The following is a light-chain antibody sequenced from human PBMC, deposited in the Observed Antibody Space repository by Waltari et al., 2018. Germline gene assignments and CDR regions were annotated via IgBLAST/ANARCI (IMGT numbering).Light chain of an antibody. CDR1: QTISKF. V-gene: IGKV1-39*01. Sequence: DIQLTPSPSSLSASIGDRITITCRTSQTISKFLNLYQQKRGKVPKLLISGASNLQSGVPLSFSGSGSGTDFTLTISSLQPEDFATYYCQQTYSIPYTFGQGTNLEIK. J-gene: IGKJ2*01. CDR3: QQTYSIPYT. CDR2: GAS.